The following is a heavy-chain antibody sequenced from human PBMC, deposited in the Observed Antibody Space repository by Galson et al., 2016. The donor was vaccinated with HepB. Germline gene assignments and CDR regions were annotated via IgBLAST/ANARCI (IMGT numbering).Heavy chain of an antibody. CDR3: ARPFYGEYYYFDY. Sequence: SVKVSCKASRYTFTTYWMHWVRQAPGQGLEWVGVINPSGGGTSYAQKFPGRVGMTSDTSTSTVYMQLISLRSEETAVYYCARPFYGEYYYFDYWGQGTLVIVSS. J-gene: IGHJ4*02. V-gene: IGHV1-46*01. CDR1: RYTFTTYW. CDR2: INPSGGGT. D-gene: IGHD4-17*01.